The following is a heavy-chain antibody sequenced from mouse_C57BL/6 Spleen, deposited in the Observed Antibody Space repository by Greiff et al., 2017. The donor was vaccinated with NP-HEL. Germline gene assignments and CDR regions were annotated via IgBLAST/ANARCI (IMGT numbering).Heavy chain of an antibody. CDR1: GYTFTNYW. CDR3: ARYDFYDGFPAWFAY. J-gene: IGHJ3*01. V-gene: IGHV1-63*01. D-gene: IGHD2-3*01. CDR2: IYPGGGYT. Sequence: QVQLQQSGAELVRPGTSVKMSCKASGYTFTNYWVGWAKQRPGHGLEWIGDIYPGGGYTNYNEKFKGKATLTADKSSSAAYMQFSSLTSEDSAIYYCARYDFYDGFPAWFAYWGQGTLVTVSA.